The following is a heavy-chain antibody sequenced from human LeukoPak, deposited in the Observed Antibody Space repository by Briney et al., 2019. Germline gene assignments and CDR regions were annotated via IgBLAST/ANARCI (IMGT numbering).Heavy chain of an antibody. CDR2: INPNSGGT. V-gene: IGHV1-2*02. J-gene: IGHJ4*02. CDR1: GYTFTGYY. D-gene: IGHD1-7*01. CDR3: ARARVITGTTYDY. Sequence: ASVKFSCKASGYTFTGYYMHWVRQAPGKGLEWMGWINPNSGGTNYAQKFQGRVTMTRDTSISTAYMELSRLRSDDTAVYYCARARVITGTTYDYWGQGTLVTVSS.